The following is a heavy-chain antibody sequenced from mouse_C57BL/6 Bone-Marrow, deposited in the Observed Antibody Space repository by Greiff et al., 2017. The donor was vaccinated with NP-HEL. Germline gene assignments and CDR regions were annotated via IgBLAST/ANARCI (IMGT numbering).Heavy chain of an antibody. CDR2: IHPSDSDT. CDR1: GYTFTSYW. J-gene: IGHJ3*01. CDR3: AIPLYDGYYPWFAY. V-gene: IGHV1-74*01. Sequence: QVHVKQPGAELVKPGASVKVSCKASGYTFTSYWMHWVKQRPGQGLEWIGRIHPSDSDTNYNQKFKGKATLTVDKSSSTAYMQLSSLTSEDSAVYYCAIPLYDGYYPWFAYWGQGTLVTVSA. D-gene: IGHD2-3*01.